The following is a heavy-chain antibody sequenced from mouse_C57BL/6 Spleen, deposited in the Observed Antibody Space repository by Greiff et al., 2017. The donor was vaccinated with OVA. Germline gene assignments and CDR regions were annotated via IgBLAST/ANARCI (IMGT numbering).Heavy chain of an antibody. Sequence: VQLQQSGAELVKPGASVTISCKASGYAFSSYWMNWVKQRPGTGLEWIGQIYPGDGDTNYNGKFKGTATLTADKSYSTVYMQPISLTSEDSAVDFCAIRVPYYFDYWGQGTTLTVSS. CDR1: GYAFSSYW. J-gene: IGHJ2*01. CDR2: IYPGDGDT. CDR3: AIRVPYYFDY. D-gene: IGHD5-1*01. V-gene: IGHV1-80*01.